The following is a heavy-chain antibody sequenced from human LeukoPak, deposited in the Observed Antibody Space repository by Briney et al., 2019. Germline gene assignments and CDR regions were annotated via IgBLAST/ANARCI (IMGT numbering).Heavy chain of an antibody. CDR1: GFTFSSYG. D-gene: IGHD3-22*01. Sequence: GGSLRLSCAASGFTFSSYGMHWVRQAPGKGLEWVAVIWYDGSNKYYADSVKGRFTISRDNSKNTLYLQMNSLRAEDTAVYYCAREYYYDSSGYYYYFDYWGREPWSPSPQ. CDR3: AREYYYDSSGYYYYFDY. J-gene: IGHJ4*02. V-gene: IGHV3-33*01. CDR2: IWYDGSNK.